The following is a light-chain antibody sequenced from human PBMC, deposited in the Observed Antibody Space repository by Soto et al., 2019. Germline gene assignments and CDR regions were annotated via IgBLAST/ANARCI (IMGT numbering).Light chain of an antibody. CDR1: SSDVGSYNL. V-gene: IGLV2-23*02. CDR2: EVN. J-gene: IGLJ2*01. Sequence: QSALTQPASVSGSPGQSITISCTGTSSDVGSYNLVSWYQQHPGKAPKLIIYEVNKGPSGVSNRFSGSKSGNTASLTISGLQAEDEADYYCCSYAGSRLVFGGGTKLTVL. CDR3: CSYAGSRLV.